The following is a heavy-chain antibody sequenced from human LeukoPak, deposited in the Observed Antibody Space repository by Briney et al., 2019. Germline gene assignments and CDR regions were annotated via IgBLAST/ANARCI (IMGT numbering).Heavy chain of an antibody. CDR2: INAGNGNT. V-gene: IGHV1-3*01. Sequence: ASVKVSCKASGYTFTSYAMHWVRQAPGQRLEWMGWINAGNGNTKYSQKFQGRVTITRDTSASTAHMELSSLRSEDTAVYYCARDLGARYFDWSDAFDIWGQGTMVTVSS. D-gene: IGHD3-9*01. J-gene: IGHJ3*02. CDR3: ARDLGARYFDWSDAFDI. CDR1: GYTFTSYA.